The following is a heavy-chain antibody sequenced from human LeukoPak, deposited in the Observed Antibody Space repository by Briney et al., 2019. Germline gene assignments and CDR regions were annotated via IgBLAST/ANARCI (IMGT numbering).Heavy chain of an antibody. D-gene: IGHD2-8*01. J-gene: IGHJ4*02. Sequence: GGSLGLSCTASGFIVTNNYINWVRQAPGKGLEWVSLVYSGGSTYYADSVKGRFTISRDNSKNMVYLQMNSLRAEDTAMYYCARDPPAVLINTYGGGRGTWVPVSS. CDR2: VYSGGST. CDR1: GFIVTNNY. CDR3: ARDPPAVLINTYG. V-gene: IGHV3-66*01.